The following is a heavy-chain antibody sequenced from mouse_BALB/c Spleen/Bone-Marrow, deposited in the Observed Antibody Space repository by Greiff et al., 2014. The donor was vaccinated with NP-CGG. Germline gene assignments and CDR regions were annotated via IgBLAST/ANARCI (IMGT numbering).Heavy chain of an antibody. CDR1: GFTFSSFG. Sequence: VHVKQSGGGLVQPGGSRKLSCAASGFTFSSFGMHWVRQAPERGLEWVAYISSGSSTIYYADTVKGRFTISRDNPKNTLFLQMTSLRSEDTAMYYCARGGNWEDFDYWGQGTTLTVSS. J-gene: IGHJ2*01. CDR3: ARGGNWEDFDY. D-gene: IGHD4-1*01. V-gene: IGHV5-17*02. CDR2: ISSGSSTI.